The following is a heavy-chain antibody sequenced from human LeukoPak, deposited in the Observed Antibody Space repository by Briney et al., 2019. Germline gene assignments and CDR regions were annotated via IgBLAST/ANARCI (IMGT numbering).Heavy chain of an antibody. CDR3: ARDRGGKGSAIFY. D-gene: IGHD2-2*01. CDR1: GYNFPSYG. CDR2: IRPHTGET. J-gene: IGHJ4*02. V-gene: IGHV1-18*01. Sequence: ASVKVSCKASGYNFPSYGIKWVRQAPGQGLEWMGWIRPHTGETNSAQRFQDRVTMTTDTSTTTAYMELRSLRFDDTAVYYCARDRGGKGSAIFYWGQGSLVTVSS.